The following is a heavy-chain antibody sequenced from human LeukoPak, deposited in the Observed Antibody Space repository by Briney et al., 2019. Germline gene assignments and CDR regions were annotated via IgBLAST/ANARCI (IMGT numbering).Heavy chain of an antibody. CDR2: IYTSGST. CDR1: GGSISSYY. J-gene: IGHJ6*03. V-gene: IGHV4-4*07. CDR3: ASDYYYYMDV. Sequence: SETLSLTCTVSGGSISSYYWSWIRQPAGKGLEWIGRIYTSGSTNYNPSLKSRVIVSGDTSKNQFSLKLSSVTAADTAVYYCASDYYYYMDVWGKGTTVTVSS.